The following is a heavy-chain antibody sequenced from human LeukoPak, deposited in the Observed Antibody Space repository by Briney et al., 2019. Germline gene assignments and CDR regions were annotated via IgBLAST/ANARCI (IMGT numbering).Heavy chain of an antibody. D-gene: IGHD6-25*01. CDR1: AYSLTDHY. Sequence: ASVKVSCKASAYSLTDHYIHWVRQAPGEGLEWMGWISPNTGGTIYAQKFQGRVTMTRDTSIITACMELTNLRSDDTAFYYCAREVGSGTFDIWGQGTMVTVSS. CDR2: ISPNTGGT. J-gene: IGHJ3*02. V-gene: IGHV1-2*02. CDR3: AREVGSGTFDI.